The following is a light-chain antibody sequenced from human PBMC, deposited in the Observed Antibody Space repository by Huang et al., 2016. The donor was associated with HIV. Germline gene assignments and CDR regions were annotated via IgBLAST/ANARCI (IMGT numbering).Light chain of an antibody. CDR3: QQYDTWPPLT. V-gene: IGKV3-15*01. Sequence: ILLTQFPATLSASPGQRVTLSGRASQSGGGKLAGYQQRPGQAPRLLIYGASTRVPTIPDRFSGSGSGTEFTLTISSLQSEDFAVYYCQQYDTWPPLTFGGGTKV. CDR2: GAS. CDR1: QSGGGK. J-gene: IGKJ4*01.